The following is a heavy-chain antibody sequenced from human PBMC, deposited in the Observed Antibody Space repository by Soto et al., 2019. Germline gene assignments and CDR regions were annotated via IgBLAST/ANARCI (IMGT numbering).Heavy chain of an antibody. CDR2: ISSGSGTI. Sequence: SGFTFRDFDMYWVRQAPGEGLEWLSYISSGSGTIYYADSVKGRFTISRDNAKNSLYLQMNSLRDEDTAVYYCSRPEKTTAYYYYAMDVWGQGTTVTVSS. V-gene: IGHV3-48*02. J-gene: IGHJ6*02. CDR3: SRPEKTTAYYYYAMDV. CDR1: GFTFRDFD. D-gene: IGHD4-4*01.